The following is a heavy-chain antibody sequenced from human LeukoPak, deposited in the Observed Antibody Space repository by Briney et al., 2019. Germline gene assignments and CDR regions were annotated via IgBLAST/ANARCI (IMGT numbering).Heavy chain of an antibody. CDR3: ARRPLERMAGSWFDP. CDR1: GGTFSSYA. CDR2: MNPNSGNT. Sequence: ASVKVSCKASGGTFSSYAISWVRQAPGQGLEWMGWMNPNSGNTGYAQKFQGRITITRNTSISTAYMELSSLTSEDTAVYYCARRPLERMAGSWFDPWGQGTLVTVSS. V-gene: IGHV1-8*03. J-gene: IGHJ5*02. D-gene: IGHD3-3*01.